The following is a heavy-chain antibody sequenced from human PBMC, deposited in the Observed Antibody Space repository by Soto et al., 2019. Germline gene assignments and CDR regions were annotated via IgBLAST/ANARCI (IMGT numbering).Heavy chain of an antibody. J-gene: IGHJ4*02. CDR2: IYYSGST. Sequence: QLLESGPGLVKPSETLSLTCTVSGGSISSSSYYWGWIRQPPGKGLEWIGSIYYSGSTYYNPSLKSRVTISVDTSKNQFSLKLRSVTAADTAVYYCARHEKGWQNPYYFDYWGQGTLVTVSS. CDR3: ARHEKGWQNPYYFDY. V-gene: IGHV4-39*01. CDR1: GGSISSSSYY. D-gene: IGHD2-15*01.